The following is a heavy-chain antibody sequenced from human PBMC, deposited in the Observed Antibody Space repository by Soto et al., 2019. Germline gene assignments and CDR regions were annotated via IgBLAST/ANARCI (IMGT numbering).Heavy chain of an antibody. CDR2: LNIAGTI. Sequence: PSETLSLTCSVSGASISSFNWNWVRQPAGKGPEWVGRLNIAGTINYNPSLKSRITMSMDTSKNQISLHLRSVTAADTAIYYCARDRGEYTSSWFWYFAHWGQGTQATFS. D-gene: IGHD6-13*01. J-gene: IGHJ1*01. CDR3: ARDRGEYTSSWFWYFAH. CDR1: GASISSFN. V-gene: IGHV4-4*07.